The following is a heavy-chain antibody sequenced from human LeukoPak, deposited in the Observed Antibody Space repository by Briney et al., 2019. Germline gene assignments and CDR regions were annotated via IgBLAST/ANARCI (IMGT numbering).Heavy chain of an antibody. V-gene: IGHV3-21*01. CDR3: ASFPLYYARDLDY. CDR1: GFTFSSYS. J-gene: IGHJ4*02. D-gene: IGHD3-22*01. CDR2: ISSSSSYI. Sequence: GGSLRLSCAASGFTFSSYSMNWVRQAPGKGLEWVSSISSSSSYIYYADSVKGRFTISRDNAKNSLYLQMSSLRAEDTAVYYCASFPLYYARDLDYWGQGTLVTVSS.